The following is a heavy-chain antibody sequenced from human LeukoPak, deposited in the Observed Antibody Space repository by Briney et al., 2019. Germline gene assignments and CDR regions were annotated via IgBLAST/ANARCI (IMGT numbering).Heavy chain of an antibody. CDR1: GFTFSNHG. V-gene: IGHV3-30*02. CDR2: IRYDGSNK. D-gene: IGHD3-3*01. Sequence: PGRSLRLSCAASGFTFSNHGMHWVRQAPGKGLEWVAFIRYDGSNKYYADSVKGRFTISRDNSKNTLYLQMNSLRAEDTAVYYCAKFRELMEWLPQPFWGQGTLVTVSS. CDR3: AKFRELMEWLPQPF. J-gene: IGHJ4*02.